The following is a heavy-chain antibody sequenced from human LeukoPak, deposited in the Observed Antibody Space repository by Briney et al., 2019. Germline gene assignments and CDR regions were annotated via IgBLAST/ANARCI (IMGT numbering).Heavy chain of an antibody. V-gene: IGHV3-53*01. CDR3: ARDSVVRI. CDR1: GFTVSDNF. CDR2: VNSGGNT. Sequence: GGSLRLSCAASGFTVSDNFMSWVRQAPGKGLEWVSVVNSGGNTYYADSVKGRFTISRDNSKNTVYLQMNSLRAEDTAVYYCARDSVVRIWGQGTMVTVSS. J-gene: IGHJ3*02. D-gene: IGHD2-15*01.